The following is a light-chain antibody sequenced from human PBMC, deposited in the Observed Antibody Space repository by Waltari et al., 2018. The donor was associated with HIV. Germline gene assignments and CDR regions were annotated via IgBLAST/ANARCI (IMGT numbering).Light chain of an antibody. J-gene: IGLJ3*02. V-gene: IGLV1-40*01. CDR1: SSNIGAGYD. CDR2: GDS. CDR3: QAYDSSLGAWV. Sequence: QSVLTQPPSVSGAPGQRVSISCTGSSSNIGAGYDVHWYQELPGTAPKLLIYGDSDRPSGVPDRFSGSKSGTSASLAITGLQCEDAADYYCQAYDSSLGAWVFGGGTKLTVL.